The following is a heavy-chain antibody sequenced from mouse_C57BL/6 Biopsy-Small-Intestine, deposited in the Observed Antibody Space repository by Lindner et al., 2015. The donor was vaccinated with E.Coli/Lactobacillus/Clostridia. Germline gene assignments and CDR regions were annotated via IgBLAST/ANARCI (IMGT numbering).Heavy chain of an antibody. V-gene: IGHV1-82*01. CDR1: GYAFSSSW. Sequence: VQLQESGPELVKPGASVKISCKASGYAFSSSWMNWVKQRPERVLSGLDGFILEMVILTTMEGSRARPRLTADKSSSTAYMQLSSLTSEDSAVYFCVRTGSYYNSSAWFAYWGQGDSGHCLC. CDR3: VRTGSYYNSSAWFAY. D-gene: IGHD2-12*01. J-gene: IGHJ3*01. CDR2: FILEMVIL.